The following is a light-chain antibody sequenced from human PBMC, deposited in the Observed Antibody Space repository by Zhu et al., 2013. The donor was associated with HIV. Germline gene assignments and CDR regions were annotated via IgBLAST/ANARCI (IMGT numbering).Light chain of an antibody. J-gene: IGLJ2*01. CDR1: SADIGAYNY. V-gene: IGLV2-23*02. Sequence: QSALAQPASVSGSPGQSITISCTGTSADIGAYNYVSWYQQRPGKAPKLIISDVSKRPSGVSDRFSGSRSGNTASLTISGLQAEDEAEYYCCSYAGSTTYVVFGGGTKLTVL. CDR2: DVS. CDR3: CSYAGSTTYVV.